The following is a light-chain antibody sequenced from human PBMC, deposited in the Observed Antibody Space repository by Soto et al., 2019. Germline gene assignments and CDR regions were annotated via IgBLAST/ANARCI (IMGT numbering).Light chain of an antibody. CDR3: QQLNSYPQNT. CDR2: AAS. V-gene: IGKV1-9*01. J-gene: IGKJ2*01. Sequence: DIQLTQSPSFLSASVGDRVTITCRARQGISSYLAWYQQKPGKAPKLLIYAASTLQSGVPSRFSGSGSGTEFTLTISSLQPEDFATYYCQQLNSYPQNTFGQGTKLEIK. CDR1: QGISSY.